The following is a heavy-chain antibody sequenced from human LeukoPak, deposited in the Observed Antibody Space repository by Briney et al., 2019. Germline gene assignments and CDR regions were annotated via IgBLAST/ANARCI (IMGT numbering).Heavy chain of an antibody. CDR1: GGSISSYY. CDR3: ARAGTAKYYYYGMDV. CDR2: IYYSGST. Sequence: PSETLSLTCTASGGSISSYYWSWIRQPPGKGLEWVGHIYYSGSTNYNPSLKSRVTVSVDTSRNQFSLKLSSLTAADTAVYYCARAGTAKYYYYGMDVWGQGTTVTVSS. J-gene: IGHJ6*02. D-gene: IGHD2-21*02. V-gene: IGHV4-59*01.